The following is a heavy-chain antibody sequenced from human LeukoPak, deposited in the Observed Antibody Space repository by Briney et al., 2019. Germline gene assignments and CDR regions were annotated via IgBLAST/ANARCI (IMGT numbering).Heavy chain of an antibody. J-gene: IGHJ4*02. V-gene: IGHV1-46*01. CDR1: GYTFTSYY. Sequence: ASVKVSCKASGYTFTSYYMHWVRQAPGQGLEWMGIINPSGGSATYAQNFQGRVTMTRDTSTSTVYMELSSLRSEDTAVYYCARDRFDPLRFWDFGDPDYWGQGTLVTVSS. CDR3: ARDRFDPLRFWDFGDPDY. D-gene: IGHD3-3*01. CDR2: INPSGGSA.